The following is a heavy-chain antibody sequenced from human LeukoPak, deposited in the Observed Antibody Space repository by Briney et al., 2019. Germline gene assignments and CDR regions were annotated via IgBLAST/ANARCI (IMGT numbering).Heavy chain of an antibody. CDR3: ATKLPAAGRGFDY. D-gene: IGHD6-13*01. Sequence: GGSLRLSCVASGFTFSDYAMNWVRQAPGKGLEWVANIKQDGSEKYYVDSVKGRLTISRDSAKNSLFLQMNSLRAEDTAVYYCATKLPAAGRGFDYWGQGTLVTVSS. CDR2: IKQDGSEK. CDR1: GFTFSDYA. V-gene: IGHV3-7*03. J-gene: IGHJ4*02.